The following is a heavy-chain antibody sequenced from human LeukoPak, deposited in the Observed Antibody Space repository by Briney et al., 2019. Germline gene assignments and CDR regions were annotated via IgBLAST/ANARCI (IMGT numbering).Heavy chain of an antibody. Sequence: SETLSLTCAVYGGSFSGYYWSWIRQPPGKGLEWIGEINHSGSTNYNPSLKSRITISVDTSKNQFSLKLSSVTAADTAVYYCARGRRGHATDYWGQETLVTVSS. V-gene: IGHV4-34*01. CDR1: GGSFSGYY. CDR2: INHSGST. CDR3: ARGRRGHATDY. J-gene: IGHJ4*02. D-gene: IGHD1-26*01.